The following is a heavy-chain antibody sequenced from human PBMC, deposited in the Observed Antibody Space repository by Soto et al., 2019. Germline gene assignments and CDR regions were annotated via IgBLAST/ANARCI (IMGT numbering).Heavy chain of an antibody. D-gene: IGHD3-10*01. V-gene: IGHV1-69*02. CDR3: AGNYGSGYRAFDS. J-gene: IGHJ4*02. CDR2: VNPILSMS. Sequence: QVQLVQSGAEVKSAGSSVKVSCKASGDTFNFYSINWVRQAPGLGLEWVGRVNPILSMSNYAQRFQGRVTMTADKATGTAYMELRSRRSEDTAIYYCAGNYGSGYRAFDSWGQGALVTVSS. CDR1: GDTFNFYS.